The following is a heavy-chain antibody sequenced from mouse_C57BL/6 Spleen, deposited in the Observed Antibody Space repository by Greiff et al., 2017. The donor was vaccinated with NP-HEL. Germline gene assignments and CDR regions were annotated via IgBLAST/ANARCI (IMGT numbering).Heavy chain of an antibody. V-gene: IGHV5-12*01. CDR3: ARQGFITTVVDAMDY. Sequence: EVNVVESGGGLVQPGGSLKLSCAASGFTFSDYYMYWVRQTPEKRLEWVAYISNGGGSTYYPDTVKGRFTISRDNAKNTLYLQMSRLKSEDTAMYYCARQGFITTVVDAMDYWGQGTSVTVSS. D-gene: IGHD1-1*01. CDR1: GFTFSDYY. CDR2: ISNGGGST. J-gene: IGHJ4*01.